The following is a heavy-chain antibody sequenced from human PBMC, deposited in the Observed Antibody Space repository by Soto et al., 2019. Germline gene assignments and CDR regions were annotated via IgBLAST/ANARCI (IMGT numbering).Heavy chain of an antibody. D-gene: IGHD4-17*01. Sequence: QVHLVQSGAEVKKPESWVKVSCKASGGTLSNIAINWVRQAPGQGLEWVGGIIPKFDTRTYAQKFRGRVTITADEXTAYMELTSLRSEDTAVYSCAIPPYGDSVYSYGLDVWGQGTAVTVSS. CDR2: IIPKFDTR. CDR1: GGTLSNIA. V-gene: IGHV1-69*12. J-gene: IGHJ6*02. CDR3: AIPPYGDSVYSYGLDV.